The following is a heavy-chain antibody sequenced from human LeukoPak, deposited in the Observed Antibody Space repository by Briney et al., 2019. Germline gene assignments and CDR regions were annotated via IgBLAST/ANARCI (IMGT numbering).Heavy chain of an antibody. J-gene: IGHJ4*02. CDR2: ISPNNGNT. CDR1: GYAFTAYG. D-gene: IGHD4-17*01. Sequence: ASVKVSCKASGYAFTAYGINWVRQAPGQGLEWMGRISPNNGNTNYPPKLQGRITITTDTSTSTAYMELRSLTSDDPAVFYCASDYGHGDYWGQGTLVTVSS. CDR3: ASDYGHGDY. V-gene: IGHV1-18*01.